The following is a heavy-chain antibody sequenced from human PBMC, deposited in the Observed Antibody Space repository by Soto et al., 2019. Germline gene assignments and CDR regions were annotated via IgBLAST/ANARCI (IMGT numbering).Heavy chain of an antibody. CDR2: IYSGDTT. J-gene: IGHJ6*02. D-gene: IGHD6-25*01. Sequence: PGGSLRLSCAASGFTFASYAMAWVRQAPGKGVEWVSLIYSGDTTYYADSVKGRFTVSRDNSKNTLDLQMNSLRAEDSAVYYCARVSESYYYYGMDVWGQGTTVTVSS. V-gene: IGHV3-53*01. CDR3: ARVSESYYYYGMDV. CDR1: GFTFASYA.